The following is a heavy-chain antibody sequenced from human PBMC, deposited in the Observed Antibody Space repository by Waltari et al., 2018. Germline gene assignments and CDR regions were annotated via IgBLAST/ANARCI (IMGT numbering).Heavy chain of an antibody. CDR2: IYYNGYT. V-gene: IGHV4-59*01. CDR1: DVSTGKYY. D-gene: IGHD6-13*01. Sequence: QVQLQESGPGLVKPSETLSLTCTVSDVSTGKYYWTWIRQSPGMGLEWIGYIYYNGYTMYNPSLKSRITISLDTPKSQFSLSLYSVTAADTAVYYCVTGSVDSRSWYEFDYWGQGTLVTV. CDR3: VTGSVDSRSWYEFDY. J-gene: IGHJ4*02.